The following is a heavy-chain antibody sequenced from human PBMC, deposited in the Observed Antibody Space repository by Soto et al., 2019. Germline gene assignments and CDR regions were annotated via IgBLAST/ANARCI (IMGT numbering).Heavy chain of an antibody. J-gene: IGHJ6*03. Sequence: EVQLVESGGGLVQPGGSLRLSCAASGFTFSSYWMSWVRQAPGKGLEWVANIKQDGSEKYYVDSVKGRFTISRDNAKNSLYLQMNSLRAEDTAVYYCACCSSTSCYHDYCYYMDVWGKGTTVTVSS. CDR1: GFTFSSYW. CDR3: ACCSSTSCYHDYCYYMDV. V-gene: IGHV3-7*01. D-gene: IGHD2-2*01. CDR2: IKQDGSEK.